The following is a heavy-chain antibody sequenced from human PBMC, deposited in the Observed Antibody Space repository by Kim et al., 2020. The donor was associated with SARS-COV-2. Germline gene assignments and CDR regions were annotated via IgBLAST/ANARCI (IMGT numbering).Heavy chain of an antibody. CDR3: ARGDIVATIKGDYFDY. CDR1: GFSFSGHS. D-gene: IGHD5-12*01. V-gene: IGHV3-21*01. Sequence: GGSLRLSCVVSGFSFSGHSINWVRQAPGKGLEWVSSISSSSTYIYYADSVKGRFTVSRDNAKNSGYLQMNSLRDEDTAVYYCARGDIVATIKGDYFDYWGQGTLVTVSS. CDR2: ISSSSTYI. J-gene: IGHJ4*02.